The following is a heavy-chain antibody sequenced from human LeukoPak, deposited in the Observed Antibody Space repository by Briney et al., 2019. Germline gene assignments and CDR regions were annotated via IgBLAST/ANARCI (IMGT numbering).Heavy chain of an antibody. Sequence: PGRSLRLSCAASGFTFSSYGMHWVRQAPGKGLDWVAVISYDGSNKYYADSVKGRFTISRDNSKNTLFLQMNSLRAEDMAVYYCAKGSNRGVATIDYWGQGTLVTVSS. D-gene: IGHD5-12*01. CDR2: ISYDGSNK. J-gene: IGHJ4*02. CDR3: AKGSNRGVATIDY. V-gene: IGHV3-30*18. CDR1: GFTFSSYG.